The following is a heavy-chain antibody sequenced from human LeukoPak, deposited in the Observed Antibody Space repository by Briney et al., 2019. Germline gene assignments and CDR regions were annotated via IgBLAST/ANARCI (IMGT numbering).Heavy chain of an antibody. V-gene: IGHV4-59*12. Sequence: PSETLSLTCTVSGGSISSYYWSWIRQPPGKGLEWIGYIYYSGSTNYNPSLKSRVTISVDTSKNQLSLKLSSVTAADTAVYYCARESHHYGMDVWGQGTTVTVSS. CDR1: GGSISSYY. CDR2: IYYSGST. J-gene: IGHJ6*02. CDR3: ARESHHYGMDV.